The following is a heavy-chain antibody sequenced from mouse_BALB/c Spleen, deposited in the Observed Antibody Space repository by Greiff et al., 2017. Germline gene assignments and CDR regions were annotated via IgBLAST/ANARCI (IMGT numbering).Heavy chain of an antibody. V-gene: IGHV5-17*02. CDR3: ARTGITTATWFAY. D-gene: IGHD1-2*01. CDR2: ISSGSSTI. Sequence: EVKLMESGGGLVQPGGSRKLSCAASGFTFSSFGMHWVRQAPEKGLEWVAYISSGSSTIYYADTVKGRFTISRDNPKNTLFLQMTSLRSEDTAMYYCARTGITTATWFAYWGQGTLVTVSA. J-gene: IGHJ3*01. CDR1: GFTFSSFG.